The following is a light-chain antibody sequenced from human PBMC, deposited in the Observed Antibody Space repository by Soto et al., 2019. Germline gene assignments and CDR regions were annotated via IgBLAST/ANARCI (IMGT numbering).Light chain of an antibody. J-gene: IGKJ4*01. Sequence: AIRMTQSPSSLSASTGDRVTITCRASQGIGSYLAWYQQKPGKAPKLLIYAASTLQSGVPSRFSGSGSGTDFTLTISCLQSEDSATYYCQQYYSYPLTFRGGTKVEIK. CDR3: QQYYSYPLT. V-gene: IGKV1-8*01. CDR1: QGIGSY. CDR2: AAS.